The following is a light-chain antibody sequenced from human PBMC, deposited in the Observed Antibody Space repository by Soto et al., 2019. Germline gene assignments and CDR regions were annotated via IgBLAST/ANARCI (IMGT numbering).Light chain of an antibody. CDR2: KAS. Sequence: DIQMTQSPPTLRATVGDRVTITYRASQSISSKLAWYQQKPGKAPKVLFNKASSLQSGVPSRFSGSGSGTEFTLTINSLQPDDFATYYRQQYSSYSFTFGGGTKVEI. V-gene: IGKV1-5*03. J-gene: IGKJ4*01. CDR3: QQYSSYSFT. CDR1: QSISSK.